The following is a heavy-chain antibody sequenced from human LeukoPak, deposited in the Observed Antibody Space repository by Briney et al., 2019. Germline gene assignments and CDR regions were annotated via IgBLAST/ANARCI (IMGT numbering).Heavy chain of an antibody. CDR3: ARGRSGELTWAFTLDS. Sequence: ASVMVSCKASGYTFTGYYMHWVRQAPGQGLEWMGWINTNSGGTKYAQKFQGRVTMTRDMSISTAYMELSRLRSDDTAVYYCARGRSGELTWAFTLDSWGQGTLVTVSS. CDR1: GYTFTGYY. D-gene: IGHD3-10*01. CDR2: INTNSGGT. V-gene: IGHV1-2*02. J-gene: IGHJ4*02.